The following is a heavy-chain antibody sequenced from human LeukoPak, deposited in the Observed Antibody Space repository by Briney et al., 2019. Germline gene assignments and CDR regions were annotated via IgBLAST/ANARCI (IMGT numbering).Heavy chain of an antibody. CDR2: IKQDGTAK. CDR1: GFTFSDYY. D-gene: IGHD3-10*01. Sequence: GGSLRLSCAASGFTFSDYYMGWIRQAPGKGLEWVANIKQDGTAKYYVDSVKGRFTISRDNAKNSLNLQMNSLRGEDTAVYYCARVAKYYYGSETYYFFDHWGQGTPVTASS. CDR3: ARVAKYYYGSETYYFFDH. V-gene: IGHV3-7*01. J-gene: IGHJ4*02.